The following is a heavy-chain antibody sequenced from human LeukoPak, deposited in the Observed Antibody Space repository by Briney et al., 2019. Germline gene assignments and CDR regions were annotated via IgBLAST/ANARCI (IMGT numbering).Heavy chain of an antibody. D-gene: IGHD6-13*01. CDR2: ISSSSSYI. CDR1: GFTFSSYS. J-gene: IGHJ4*02. Sequence: GGSLRLSCAASGFTFSSYSMNWVRQAPGKGLEWVSSISSSSSYIYYADSVKGRFTISRDNAKNSLYLQMNSLRAEDTALYYCAKVKSIAAASDPFDYWGQGTLVTVSS. V-gene: IGHV3-21*04. CDR3: AKVKSIAAASDPFDY.